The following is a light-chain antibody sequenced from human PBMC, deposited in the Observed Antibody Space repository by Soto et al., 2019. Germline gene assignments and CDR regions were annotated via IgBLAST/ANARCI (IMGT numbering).Light chain of an antibody. Sequence: QSVLTQPPSASGTPGQRVTISCSGSNSNIGSNTVNWYQQVPGTAPKLLIYSNNQRPSGVPDRFSGSKSGTSASLAISGLRSEDEADYSCAAWDDSLNGWVFGGGTKVTVL. V-gene: IGLV1-44*01. CDR2: SNN. J-gene: IGLJ3*02. CDR3: AAWDDSLNGWV. CDR1: NSNIGSNT.